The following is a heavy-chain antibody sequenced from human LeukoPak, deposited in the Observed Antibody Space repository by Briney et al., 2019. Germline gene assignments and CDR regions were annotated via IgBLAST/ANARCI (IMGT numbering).Heavy chain of an antibody. Sequence: SETLSLTCTVSGGSVSSGSYYWSWIRQPPGKGLEWIGYIYYSGRTSYNPSLKSRVTISVDTSKNQFSLKLSSVTAADTAVYYCARGTLGVVGATDTYYYYGMDVWGQGTTVTVSS. CDR1: GGSVSSGSYY. V-gene: IGHV4-61*01. J-gene: IGHJ6*02. D-gene: IGHD1-26*01. CDR2: IYYSGRT. CDR3: ARGTLGVVGATDTYYYYGMDV.